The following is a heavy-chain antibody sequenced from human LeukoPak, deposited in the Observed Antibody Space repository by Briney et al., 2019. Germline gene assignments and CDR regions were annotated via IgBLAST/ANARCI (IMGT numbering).Heavy chain of an antibody. CDR1: GGSFSGYY. CDR3: ARGYYHSKPIDY. CDR2: INHSGGT. J-gene: IGHJ4*02. Sequence: SETLPLTCAVYGGSFSGYYWSWIRQPPGKGLEWIGEINHSGGTNYNPSLKSRVTISVDTSKNQFSLKLSSVTAADTAVYYCARGYYHSKPIDYWGQGTLVTVSS. D-gene: IGHD1-26*01. V-gene: IGHV4-34*01.